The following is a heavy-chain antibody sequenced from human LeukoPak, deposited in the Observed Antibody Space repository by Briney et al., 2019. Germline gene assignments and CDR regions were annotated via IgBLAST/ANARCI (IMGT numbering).Heavy chain of an antibody. CDR1: GFSFDDYT. Sequence: GGSLRLSCAASGFSFDDYTMHWVRQTPGKGLEWVSFISWDGGSTYYADSVKGRFTISRDNAKNSLYLQMNSLRAEDTVLYYCAKGLYYYDSSGYPGFDYWGQGTLVTVSS. J-gene: IGHJ4*02. CDR3: AKGLYYYDSSGYPGFDY. CDR2: ISWDGGST. D-gene: IGHD3-22*01. V-gene: IGHV3-43*01.